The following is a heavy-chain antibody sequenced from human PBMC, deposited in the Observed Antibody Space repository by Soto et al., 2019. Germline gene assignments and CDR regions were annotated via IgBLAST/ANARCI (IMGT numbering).Heavy chain of an antibody. CDR2: ISGSGGIT. V-gene: IGHV3-23*01. D-gene: IGHD3-16*01. Sequence: PGGSLRLSCAATGFTFSSYDTIWVRQAPGKGLEWVSIISGSGGITYYADSVKGRFTISRDNSKNTLYLQMNSLRAEDAAVYYCVKRFAYDSGTFECWGQGTLVTVSS. J-gene: IGHJ4*02. CDR1: GFTFSSYD. CDR3: VKRFAYDSGTFEC.